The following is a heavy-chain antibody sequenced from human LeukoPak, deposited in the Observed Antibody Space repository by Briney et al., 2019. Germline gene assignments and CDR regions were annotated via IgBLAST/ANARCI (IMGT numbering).Heavy chain of an antibody. J-gene: IGHJ6*02. CDR3: AREEHSSRGRHYYYGMDV. CDR1: GFTFSSYW. CDR2: INSDGSST. Sequence: GGSLRLPCAASGFTFSSYWMHWVRQAPGKGLVWVSRINSDGSSTSYADSVKGRFTISRDNAKNTLYLQMNSLGAEDTAVYYCAREEHSSRGRHYYYGMDVWGQGTTVTVSS. V-gene: IGHV3-74*01. D-gene: IGHD6-13*01.